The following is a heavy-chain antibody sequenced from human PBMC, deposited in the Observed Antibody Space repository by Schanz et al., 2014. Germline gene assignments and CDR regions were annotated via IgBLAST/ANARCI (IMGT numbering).Heavy chain of an antibody. CDR2: INTASGNT. CDR1: GYSFTPFP. D-gene: IGHD6-6*01. J-gene: IGHJ4*02. Sequence: QVQLVQSWAEVKGPGASVKVSCKASGYSFTPFPIHWVRQAPGQRLEWMGWINTASGNTRYSEAFQGRVTMTRDTSATTAYMELSSLTSEDTAVYYCARDQSPYTNSSDVRYFDYWGQGSLVTVSS. CDR3: ARDQSPYTNSSDVRYFDY. V-gene: IGHV1-3*04.